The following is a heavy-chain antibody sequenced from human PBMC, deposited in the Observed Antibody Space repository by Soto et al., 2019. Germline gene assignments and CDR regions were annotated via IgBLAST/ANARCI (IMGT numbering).Heavy chain of an antibody. J-gene: IGHJ6*02. CDR2: IRSKSYGGTT. CDR3: ASSPGYSNGWCRGPYYHHGMDV. Sequence: GGSLRLSCTGSGFTFGDYGMTWVRQAPGKGLEWVGFIRSKSYGGTTEYAASVKGRLTIARDDSKSIAYLQMNRLTSEDTGVYYCASSPGYSNGWCRGPYYHHGMDVWGQGITVTVSS. CDR1: GFTFGDYG. V-gene: IGHV3-49*04. D-gene: IGHD6-19*01.